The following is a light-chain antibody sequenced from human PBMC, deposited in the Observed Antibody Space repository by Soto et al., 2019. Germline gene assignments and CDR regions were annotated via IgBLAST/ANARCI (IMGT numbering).Light chain of an antibody. CDR3: QQSYSTPPFT. CDR1: QSISRY. CDR2: AAS. J-gene: IGKJ2*01. V-gene: IGKV1-39*01. Sequence: DIQMTQSPSSLSPSIGARVTITCRASQSISRYLNWYQQKPGKAPKLLIFAASSLQSGVPSRFSDSGSGTDFTLTISSLQPEDFATYYCQQSYSTPPFTFGQGTKLEIK.